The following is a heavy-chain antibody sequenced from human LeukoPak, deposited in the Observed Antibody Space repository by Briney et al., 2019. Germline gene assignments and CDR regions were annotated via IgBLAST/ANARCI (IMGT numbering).Heavy chain of an antibody. Sequence: GGSLRLSCAASGFTFSSYWMGWVRQAPGEGLEWVANIKQDGTEKYYMDSVKGRFSISRDNAKNSLYLQMNALRAEDTAVYYCAKAGPYYLDYWGQGTLVTVSS. J-gene: IGHJ4*02. CDR1: GFTFSSYW. V-gene: IGHV3-7*05. CDR3: AKAGPYYLDY. CDR2: IKQDGTEK. D-gene: IGHD6-19*01.